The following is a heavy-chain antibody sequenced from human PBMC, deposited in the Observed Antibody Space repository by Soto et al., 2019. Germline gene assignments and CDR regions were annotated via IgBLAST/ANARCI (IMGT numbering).Heavy chain of an antibody. CDR1: GHTFSAYY. V-gene: IGHV1-2*04. CDR2: INPNSGGT. Sequence: GASVKVSCKPSGHTFSAYYIHWVRQAPGQGLEWMGWINPNSGGTNYAQKFQGWVTMTTDTSISTASMELTRLTSDDTAIYYCARGDSTDCSNGVCSFFYNHDMDVWGQGTTVTVSS. D-gene: IGHD2-8*01. CDR3: ARGDSTDCSNGVCSFFYNHDMDV. J-gene: IGHJ6*02.